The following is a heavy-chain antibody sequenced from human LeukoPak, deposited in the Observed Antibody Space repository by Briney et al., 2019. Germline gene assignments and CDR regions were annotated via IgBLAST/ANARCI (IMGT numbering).Heavy chain of an antibody. J-gene: IGHJ5*02. CDR2: IYTSGST. CDR1: GGSISSYY. Sequence: SSGAPSPPCTVSGGSISSYYWGLIRQPARKGPGWIWRIYTSGSTNYNPSLKSRVTMSVDTSKNQFSLKLSSVTAADTAVYYCARDPSKAGTDWFDPWGQGTLVTVSS. V-gene: IGHV4-4*07. D-gene: IGHD6-19*01. CDR3: ARDPSKAGTDWFDP.